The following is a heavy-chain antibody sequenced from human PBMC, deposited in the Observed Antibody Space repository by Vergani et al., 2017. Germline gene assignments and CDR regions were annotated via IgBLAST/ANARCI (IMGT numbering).Heavy chain of an antibody. CDR2: ISAYNGNT. D-gene: IGHD6-19*01. J-gene: IGHJ4*02. CDR1: GGTFSSYA. CDR3: ARDSSIAVAGTFFSY. V-gene: IGHV1-18*01. Sequence: QVQLVQSGAEVKKPGSSVKVSCKASGGTFSSYAISWVRQAPGQGLEWMGWISAYNGNTNYAQKLQGRVTMTTDTSTSTAYMELSSLRSEDTAVYYCARDSSIAVAGTFFSYWGQGTLVTVSS.